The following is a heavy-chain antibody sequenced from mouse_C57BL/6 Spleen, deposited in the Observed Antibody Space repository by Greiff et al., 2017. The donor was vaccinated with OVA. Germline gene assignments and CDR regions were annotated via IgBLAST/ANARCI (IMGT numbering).Heavy chain of an antibody. CDR2: IDPSDSYT. CDR1: GYTFTSYW. Sequence: QVQLQQPGAELVMPGASVKLSCTASGYTFTSYWMHWVKQRPGPGLEWIGEIDPSDSYTNYNQKFKGKSTLTVDKSSSTAYMQLSSLTSEDSAVYYCARWDYYGSGGYFDVWGTGTTVTVSS. CDR3: ARWDYYGSGGYFDV. J-gene: IGHJ1*03. D-gene: IGHD1-1*01. V-gene: IGHV1-69*01.